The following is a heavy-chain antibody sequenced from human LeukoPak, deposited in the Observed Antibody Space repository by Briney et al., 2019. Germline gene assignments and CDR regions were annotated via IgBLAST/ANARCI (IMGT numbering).Heavy chain of an antibody. V-gene: IGHV4-59*01. CDR2: IYSSGST. CDR1: XXXXXSXX. CDR3: ARESNGDYSDY. Sequence: SETLSXTXXXXXXXXXSXXXSWIRQPPGKGLEWIGYIYSSGSTSYNPSLKSRVTMSIDTSKNQFSLKVKSVTAADTAVYYCARESNGDYSDYWGQGTLVTVSS. D-gene: IGHD4-17*01. J-gene: IGHJ4*02.